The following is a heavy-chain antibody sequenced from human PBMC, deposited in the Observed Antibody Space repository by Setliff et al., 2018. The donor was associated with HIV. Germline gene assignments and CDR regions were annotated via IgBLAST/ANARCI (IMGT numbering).Heavy chain of an antibody. CDR1: GYTFTSYG. V-gene: IGHV1-18*04. D-gene: IGHD5-18*01. J-gene: IGHJ5*02. CDR2: ISTYNGNT. CDR3: ARIPNPGHSFGWFDP. Sequence: ASVKVSCKASGYTFTSYGISWVRQAPGQGLEWMGWISTYNGNTNYAQKVQGRVIMTTDTSTSTAYMELRSLRSDDTAVYYCARIPNPGHSFGWFDPWGQGTLVTVSS.